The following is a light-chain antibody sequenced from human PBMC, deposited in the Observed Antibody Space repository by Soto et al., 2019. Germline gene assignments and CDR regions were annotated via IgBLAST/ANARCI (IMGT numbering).Light chain of an antibody. Sequence: DIVLTQSPGTLSLSPGERATLSCRASQSVSSNFLAWYQQKPGQAPRLLFYGASSRATDIPDRFSGSGSGTDFTLTISSLEPEDFAVYYCHHYGSPPWTFGQGTKVEIK. J-gene: IGKJ1*01. CDR3: HHYGSPPWT. V-gene: IGKV3-20*01. CDR2: GAS. CDR1: QSVSSNF.